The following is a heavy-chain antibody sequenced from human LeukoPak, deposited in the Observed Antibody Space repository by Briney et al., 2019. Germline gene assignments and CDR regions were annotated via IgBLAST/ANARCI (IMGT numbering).Heavy chain of an antibody. Sequence: KPSETLSLTCAVYGGSFSGYYWNWIHQPPGKGLEWIGEINDSGSTNYNSSLKSRVTISVDTSKNQFSLKLSSVTAADTAVYYCASTERCSTTCPLDYWGQGTLVTVSS. CDR1: GGSFSGYY. D-gene: IGHD2-2*01. J-gene: IGHJ4*02. CDR3: ASTERCSTTCPLDY. V-gene: IGHV4-34*01. CDR2: INDSGST.